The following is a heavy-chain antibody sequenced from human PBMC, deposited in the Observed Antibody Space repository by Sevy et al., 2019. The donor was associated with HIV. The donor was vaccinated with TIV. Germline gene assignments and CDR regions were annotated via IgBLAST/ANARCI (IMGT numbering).Heavy chain of an antibody. CDR2: IWFDGSNT. V-gene: IGHV3-33*08. J-gene: IGHJ4*02. CDR1: GITFSTSG. Sequence: GGSLRLSCVVSGITFSTSGMHWVRQAPGKGLEWVALIWFDGSNTYYADSVKGRFTISRDIAKNTLHLQMNSLRGEDTAVYYCARDLEFYDNGDYGPAFMPDYWGQGTLVTVSS. D-gene: IGHD4-17*01. CDR3: ARDLEFYDNGDYGPAFMPDY.